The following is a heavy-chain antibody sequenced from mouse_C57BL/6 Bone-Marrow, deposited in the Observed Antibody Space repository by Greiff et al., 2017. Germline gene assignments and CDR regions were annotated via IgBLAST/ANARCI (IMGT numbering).Heavy chain of an antibody. D-gene: IGHD2-5*01. CDR1: GFTFSDYG. Sequence: EVQLVESGGGLVKPGGSLKLSCAASGFTFSDYGMPWVRQAPEKGLEWVAYISSGSSTIYYADTVKGRFTISRDNAKNTLFLQMTSLRSEDTAMYYCAKGIRAYYSNCVNPYWGQGTLVTVSA. J-gene: IGHJ3*01. CDR2: ISSGSSTI. V-gene: IGHV5-17*01. CDR3: AKGIRAYYSNCVNPY.